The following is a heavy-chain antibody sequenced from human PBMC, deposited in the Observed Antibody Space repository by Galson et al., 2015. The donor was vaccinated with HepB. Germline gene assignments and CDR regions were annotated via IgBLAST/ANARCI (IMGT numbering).Heavy chain of an antibody. D-gene: IGHD2-15*01. CDR1: GFTFSSYS. CDR3: ARKDCSGGSCHDY. V-gene: IGHV3-21*01. CDR2: ISSSSSYI. Sequence: SLRLSCAASGFTFSSYSMDWVRQAPGKGLEWVSSISSSSSYIYYADSVKGRFTISRDNAKNSLYLQMNSLRAEDTAVYYCARKDCSGGSCHDYWGQGTLVTVSS. J-gene: IGHJ4*02.